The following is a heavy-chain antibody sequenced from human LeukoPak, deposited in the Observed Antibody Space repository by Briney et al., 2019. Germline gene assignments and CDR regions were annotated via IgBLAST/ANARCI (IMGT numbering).Heavy chain of an antibody. D-gene: IGHD2-2*01. Sequence: AGGSLRLSCAASGFTFSSYSMNWVRQAPGKGLEWVSSISSSSSYIYYADSVKSRFTISRDNAKNSLYLQMNSLRAEDTAVYYCARAPARYCSSTSCYGFDPWGQGTLVTVSS. CDR2: ISSSSSYI. CDR3: ARAPARYCSSTSCYGFDP. CDR1: GFTFSSYS. J-gene: IGHJ5*02. V-gene: IGHV3-21*01.